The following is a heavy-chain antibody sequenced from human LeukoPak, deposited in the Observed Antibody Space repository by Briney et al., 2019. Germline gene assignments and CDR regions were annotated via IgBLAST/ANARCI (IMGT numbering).Heavy chain of an antibody. Sequence: PGGSLRLSCAASGFTFSGFGMHWVRQAPGKGLEWVAVIWYDGSNKYYADSVKGRFTISRDNPKNTLHVQMNSLRAEDTAVYYCARGRGADYGGNSGYFDYWGQGTLVTVSS. J-gene: IGHJ4*02. CDR2: IWYDGSNK. CDR1: GFTFSGFG. V-gene: IGHV3-33*01. D-gene: IGHD4-23*01. CDR3: ARGRGADYGGNSGYFDY.